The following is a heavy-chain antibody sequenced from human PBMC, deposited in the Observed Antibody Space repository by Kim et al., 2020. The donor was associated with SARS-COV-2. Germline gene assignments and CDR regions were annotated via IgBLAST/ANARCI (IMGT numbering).Heavy chain of an antibody. Sequence: ANSGKRQFTISRDKAKNSLYMQMNSLRAEGTAVYYCASSTSWYPFIGMDVWGQGTTVTVSS. V-gene: IGHV3-21*01. CDR3: ASSTSWYPFIGMDV. D-gene: IGHD6-13*01. J-gene: IGHJ6*02.